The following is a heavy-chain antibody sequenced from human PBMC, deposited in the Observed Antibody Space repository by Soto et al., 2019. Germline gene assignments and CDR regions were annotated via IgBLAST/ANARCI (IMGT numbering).Heavy chain of an antibody. CDR1: GFTFSSYS. V-gene: IGHV3-21*01. CDR2: ISSSSSYI. CDR3: AREKITGTEFDY. J-gene: IGHJ4*02. Sequence: GGSLRLSCAASGFTFSSYSMNWVRQAPGKGLEWVSSISSSSSYIYYADSVKGRFTISRDNAKNSLYLQMNSLRAEDTAVYYCAREKITGTEFDYWGQGTLVTVSS. D-gene: IGHD1-20*01.